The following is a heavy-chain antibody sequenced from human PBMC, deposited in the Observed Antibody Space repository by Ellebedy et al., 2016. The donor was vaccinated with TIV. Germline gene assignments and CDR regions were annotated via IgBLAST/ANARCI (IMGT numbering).Heavy chain of an antibody. D-gene: IGHD1-1*01. J-gene: IGHJ4*02. V-gene: IGHV3-30*18. CDR2: ISYDGSNK. CDR1: GFTFSSYG. Sequence: GESLKISXAASGFTFSSYGMHWVRQAPGKGLEWVAVISYDGSNKYYADSVKGRFTISRDNSKNTLYLQMNSLRAEDTAVYYCAKGQWTNDGYFDYWGQGTLVTVSS. CDR3: AKGQWTNDGYFDY.